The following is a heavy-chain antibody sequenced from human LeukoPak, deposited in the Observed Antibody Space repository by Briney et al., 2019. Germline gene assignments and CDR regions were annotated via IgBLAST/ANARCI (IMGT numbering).Heavy chain of an antibody. CDR1: GYTFTGHY. CDR3: ARDPGYSYAVDY. J-gene: IGHJ4*02. Sequence: GASVKVSCKASGYTFTGHYLHWVRQAPGQGLEWMGRINPNTGVTEYVQKFQGRVTMTRDTSISTAYVELTRLRSDDTVIYYCARDPGYSYAVDYWGQGTLVSVSS. D-gene: IGHD5-18*01. CDR2: INPNTGVT. V-gene: IGHV1-2*05.